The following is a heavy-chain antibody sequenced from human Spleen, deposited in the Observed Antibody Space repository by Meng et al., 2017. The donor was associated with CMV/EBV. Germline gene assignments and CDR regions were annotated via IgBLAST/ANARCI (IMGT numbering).Heavy chain of an antibody. V-gene: IGHV3-21*01. CDR3: AREGYCSSSSCYGVSSGYYYAMDV. Sequence: GGSLRLSCAASGFTFDTYNMDWVRQAPGKGLEWVSSITSRSGYIYYADSVKGRFTISRDNAKNSLDLQMNSLRVEDTAVYYCAREGYCSSSSCYGVSSGYYYAMDVWGQGTTVTVSS. J-gene: IGHJ6*02. CDR2: ITSRSGYI. D-gene: IGHD2-2*01. CDR1: GFTFDTYN.